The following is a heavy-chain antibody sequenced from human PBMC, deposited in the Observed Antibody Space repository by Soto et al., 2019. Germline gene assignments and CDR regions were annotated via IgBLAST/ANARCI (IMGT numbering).Heavy chain of an antibody. CDR2: IYYSGST. J-gene: IGHJ6*02. Sequence: PSETLSLTCTVSGGSISSGGYYWSWIRQHPGKGLEWIGYIYYSGSTYYNPSLKSRVTISVDTSKNQFSLKLSSVTAAATAVYYCARMTRNNPLSYYYGMDVWGQGTTVTVSS. CDR3: ARMTRNNPLSYYYGMDV. V-gene: IGHV4-31*03. CDR1: GGSISSGGYY. D-gene: IGHD1-20*01.